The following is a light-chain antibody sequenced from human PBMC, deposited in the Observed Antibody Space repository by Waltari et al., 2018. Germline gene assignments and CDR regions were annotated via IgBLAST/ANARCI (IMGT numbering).Light chain of an antibody. CDR3: TSYATGSSYI. Sequence: QSALTQPASVPGSPGQSITISCTGTSNDVGGYNYVSWYQQHPGKAPKLMIYDVSDRPSGVSNRFSGSKSGNTASLTISGLQAEDEAEYYCTSYATGSSYIFGGGTKVTVL. V-gene: IGLV2-14*03. CDR2: DVS. CDR1: SNDVGGYNY. J-gene: IGLJ1*01.